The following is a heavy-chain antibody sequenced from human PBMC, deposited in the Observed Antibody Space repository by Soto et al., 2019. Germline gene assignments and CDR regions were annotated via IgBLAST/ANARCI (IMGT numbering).Heavy chain of an antibody. Sequence: QVQLQQWGAGLLKPSETLSLTCAVYGGSFSGYYWSWIRQPPGKGLEWIGEINHSGSTNYNPSLKSRVTISVDTSKNQFSRKLSSVTAADTAVYYCARRTDIVVVPAAINFDYWGQGTLVTVSS. D-gene: IGHD2-2*02. CDR3: ARRTDIVVVPAAINFDY. CDR2: INHSGST. J-gene: IGHJ4*02. V-gene: IGHV4-34*01. CDR1: GGSFSGYY.